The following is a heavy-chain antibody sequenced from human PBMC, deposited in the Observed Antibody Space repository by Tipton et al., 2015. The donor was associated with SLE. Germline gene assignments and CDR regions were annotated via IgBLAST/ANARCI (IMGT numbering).Heavy chain of an antibody. CDR1: GGSIGSSSYY. CDR3: ARRNYDFWSGSFDY. Sequence: TLSLTCTVSGGSIGSSSYYWGWIRQPPGKGLEWIGTIYYSGSTYYNPSLKSRLTISVDTSKNQFSLKLSSVTAADTAVYYCARRNYDFWSGSFDYWGQGTLVTVSS. J-gene: IGHJ4*02. CDR2: IYYSGST. V-gene: IGHV4-39*01. D-gene: IGHD3-3*01.